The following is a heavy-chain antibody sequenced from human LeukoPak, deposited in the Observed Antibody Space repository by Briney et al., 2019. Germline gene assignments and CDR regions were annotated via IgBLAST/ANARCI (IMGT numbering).Heavy chain of an antibody. J-gene: IGHJ4*02. V-gene: IGHV3-23*01. CDR2: ISSGGGFT. Sequence: GGSLRLSCAASGFTFSSYYMAWVRQAPGKGLEWVSDISSGGGFTYYADSVKGRFTISKDNSKNTLYVLRNNLRAEDRAVYYCVKAGPNYFDCWGQGTLVTVSS. CDR1: GFTFSSYY. CDR3: VKAGPNYFDC.